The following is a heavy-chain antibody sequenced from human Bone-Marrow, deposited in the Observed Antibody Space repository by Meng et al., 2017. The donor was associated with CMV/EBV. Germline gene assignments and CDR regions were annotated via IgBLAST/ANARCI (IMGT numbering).Heavy chain of an antibody. J-gene: IGHJ4*02. CDR1: GYTFTNYG. CDR2: ISAYNGNT. CDR3: TRGVGATFGPIDC. D-gene: IGHD1-26*01. Sequence: ASVKVSCKASGYTFTNYGFSWVRQAPGQGLEWMGWISAYNGNTNFAQKVQGRVTLTTDTSTNTAYMELRSLSSDDPAVYYCTRGVGATFGPIDCWGQGTLVTVSS. V-gene: IGHV1-18*01.